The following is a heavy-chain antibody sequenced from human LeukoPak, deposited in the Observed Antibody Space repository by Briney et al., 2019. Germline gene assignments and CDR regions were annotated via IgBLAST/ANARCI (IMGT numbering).Heavy chain of an antibody. CDR1: GFTFSSYS. Sequence: GGSLRLSCAASGFTFSSYSMTWVRQAPGKGLEWVSSISNSSSYIYYADSVKGRFTISRDNAKNSLYLQMNSLRAEDTAVYYCARAPDIVVVPAAMLDYWGQGTLVTVSS. V-gene: IGHV3-21*01. CDR2: ISNSSSYI. D-gene: IGHD2-2*01. CDR3: ARAPDIVVVPAAMLDY. J-gene: IGHJ4*02.